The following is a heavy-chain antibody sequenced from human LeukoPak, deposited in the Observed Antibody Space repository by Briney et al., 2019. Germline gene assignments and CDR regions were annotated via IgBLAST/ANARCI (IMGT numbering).Heavy chain of an antibody. J-gene: IGHJ4*02. V-gene: IGHV3-23*01. CDR3: AKETSITGAGDF. CDR1: GFTFSNYA. CDR2: ISASGLST. Sequence: GGSLRLSCVASGFTFSNYAMSWVRQAPGKGLEYVSPISASGLSTYYTDSVRGRFTNSRDNSKNTLYLQMHSLRAEDTAVYYCAKETSITGAGDFWGQGTLVTVSS. D-gene: IGHD1-20*01.